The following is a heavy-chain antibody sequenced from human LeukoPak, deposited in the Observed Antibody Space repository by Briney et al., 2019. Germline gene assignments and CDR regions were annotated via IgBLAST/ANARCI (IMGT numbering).Heavy chain of an antibody. D-gene: IGHD5-12*01. CDR2: ITSSSNYI. J-gene: IGHJ4*02. CDR1: GFTFSSYN. V-gene: IGHV3-21*01. CDR3: ARDLFGSRATIDY. Sequence: GGSLRLSCAASGFTFSSYNMNWVRQAPGKGLEWVSSITSSSNYIYFGDSVKGRFTISRDNAKNSLYLQMNSLRAEDTAVYYCARDLFGSRATIDYWGQGTLVTASS.